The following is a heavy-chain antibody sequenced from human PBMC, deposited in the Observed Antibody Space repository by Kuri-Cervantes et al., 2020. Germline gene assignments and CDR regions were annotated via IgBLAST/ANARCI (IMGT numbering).Heavy chain of an antibody. CDR2: INPNSGGT. V-gene: IGHV1-2*04. Sequence: ASVKVSCKASGYTFTGYYMHWVRQAPGQGLEWMGWINPNSGGTNYAQKFQGWVTMTRDTSISTAYMELSSLRSEDTAVYYCATMNGYSSSWKAFDIWGQGTMVTVSS. D-gene: IGHD6-13*01. J-gene: IGHJ3*02. CDR1: GYTFTGYY. CDR3: ATMNGYSSSWKAFDI.